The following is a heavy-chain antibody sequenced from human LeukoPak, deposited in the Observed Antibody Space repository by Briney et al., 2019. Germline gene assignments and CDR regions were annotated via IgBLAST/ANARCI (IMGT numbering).Heavy chain of an antibody. V-gene: IGHV4-59*08. J-gene: IGHJ3*02. D-gene: IGHD6-19*01. CDR2: IYYTGGST. CDR1: GGSINNYY. CDR3: ARHKYSSGWPPEGAFDI. Sequence: SETLSLTCTVSGGSINNYYWSWIRQPPGKGLEWIAYIYYTGGSTYYNPSLKSRVTISVDTSKNQFSLKLSSVTAADTAVYYCARHKYSSGWPPEGAFDIWGQGTMVTVSS.